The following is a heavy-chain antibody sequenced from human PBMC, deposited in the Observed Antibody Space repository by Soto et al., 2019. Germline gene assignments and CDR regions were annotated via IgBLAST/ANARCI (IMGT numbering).Heavy chain of an antibody. D-gene: IGHD1-26*01. CDR1: GFTFSSYW. J-gene: IGHJ4*02. Sequence: EVQLVESGGGLVQPGGSLRVSCAASGFTFSSYWMHWVRQAPGKGLVWVSRINSDGSSTNYADFVKGRFAISRDNAKNTLYLQMNSLRVEDTAVDYCSRVGGSTWHWGQGTMVTVSS. CDR3: SRVGGSTWH. CDR2: INSDGSST. V-gene: IGHV3-74*01.